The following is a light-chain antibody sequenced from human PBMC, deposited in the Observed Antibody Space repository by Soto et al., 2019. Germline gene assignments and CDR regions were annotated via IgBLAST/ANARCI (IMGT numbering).Light chain of an antibody. CDR3: CSYAGSNTFV. CDR2: EES. J-gene: IGLJ1*01. Sequence: QSALTQPASVSGSPGQSITISCTGTSSDIGSYNLVSWYQQHPGKAPKLMIYEESKRPSGVSNRFSGSRSGNTASLTISGLQAEDEADYYCCSYAGSNTFVFGIGTKVTVL. V-gene: IGLV2-23*01. CDR1: SSDIGSYNL.